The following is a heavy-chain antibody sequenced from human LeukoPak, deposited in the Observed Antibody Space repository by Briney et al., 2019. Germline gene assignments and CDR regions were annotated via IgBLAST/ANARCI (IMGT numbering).Heavy chain of an antibody. CDR3: ARGAAAGTHPEYFQH. Sequence: GGSLRLSCAASGFTFSSYSMNWVRQAPGKGLEWVSSISSSSSYIYYADSVKGRFTISRDNAKNSLYLQMNSLRAEDTAVYYCARGAAAGTHPEYFQHWGQGTLVTVSS. V-gene: IGHV3-21*01. CDR2: ISSSSSYI. J-gene: IGHJ1*01. CDR1: GFTFSSYS. D-gene: IGHD6-13*01.